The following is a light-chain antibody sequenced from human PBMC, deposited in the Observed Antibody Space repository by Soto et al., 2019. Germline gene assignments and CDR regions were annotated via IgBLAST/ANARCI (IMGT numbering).Light chain of an antibody. V-gene: IGKV3-20*01. CDR2: DTS. Sequence: EIVLTQSPATLSLSPGERATLSCRASESVSGHLAWYQQKVGQRPRLLIYDTSNRATDIPDRFSGSGSGTDFTLTISRLEPEDFAVYYCQQYGGSPRTFGQGTKVDIK. J-gene: IGKJ1*01. CDR3: QQYGGSPRT. CDR1: ESVSGH.